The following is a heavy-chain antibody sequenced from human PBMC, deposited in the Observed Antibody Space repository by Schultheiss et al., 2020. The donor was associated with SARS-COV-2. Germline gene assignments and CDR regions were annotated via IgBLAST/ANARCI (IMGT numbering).Heavy chain of an antibody. D-gene: IGHD2-2*01. J-gene: IGHJ4*02. CDR2: INHSGST. V-gene: IGHV4-34*01. Sequence: GSLRLSCAVYGGSFSGYYWSWIRQPPGKGLEWIGEINHSGSTNYNPSLKSRVTISVDTSKNQFSLKLSSVTAADTAVYYCARGGGIVVVPAAFGYWGQGTLVTVSS. CDR3: ARGGGIVVVPAAFGY. CDR1: GGSFSGYY.